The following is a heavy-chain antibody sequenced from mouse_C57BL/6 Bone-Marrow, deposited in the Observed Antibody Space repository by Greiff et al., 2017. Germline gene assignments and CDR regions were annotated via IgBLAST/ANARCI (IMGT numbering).Heavy chain of an antibody. CDR2: IRNKANNHAT. J-gene: IGHJ1*03. CDR3: TRVVGSYDWYFDV. D-gene: IGHD1-1*02. CDR1: GFTFSDAW. V-gene: IGHV6-6*01. Sequence: VQLKESGGGLVQPGGSMKLSCAASGFTFSDAWMDWVRQSPEKGLEWVAEIRNKANNHATYYAVSVKGRFTISRDDSKSSVYLQMNSLRAEDADIYYCTRVVGSYDWYFDVWGTATTVTVSS.